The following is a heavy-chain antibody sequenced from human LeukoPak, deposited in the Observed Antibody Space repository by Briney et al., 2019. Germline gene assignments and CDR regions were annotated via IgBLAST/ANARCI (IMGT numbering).Heavy chain of an antibody. V-gene: IGHV3-48*03. CDR3: AREIVSAVAGNFDY. Sequence: GGSLRLSCAASGFTFSSYEMNWVRQAPGKGLEGVSYVSSSGSTRTYADSVRGRFTISRDNAKNSLYLEMNSLRAEDTAVYYCAREIVSAVAGNFDYWGQGTLVTVSS. D-gene: IGHD6-19*01. CDR2: VSSSGSTR. J-gene: IGHJ4*02. CDR1: GFTFSSYE.